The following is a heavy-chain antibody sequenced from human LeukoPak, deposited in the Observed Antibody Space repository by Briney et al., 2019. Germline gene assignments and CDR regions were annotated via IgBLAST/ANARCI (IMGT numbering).Heavy chain of an antibody. V-gene: IGHV3-23*01. CDR1: GFTFASYS. Sequence: PGGSLRLSCAASGFTFASYSMSWVRQAPGRGLEWVSGVTSGSGENTFYADSVKGRFTISRDNSKNTLYLQMNSLRVDDTAVYYCVKGGSSPSEGGWGQGTLVTVSS. D-gene: IGHD6-6*01. CDR2: VTSGSGENT. CDR3: VKGGSSPSEGG. J-gene: IGHJ4*02.